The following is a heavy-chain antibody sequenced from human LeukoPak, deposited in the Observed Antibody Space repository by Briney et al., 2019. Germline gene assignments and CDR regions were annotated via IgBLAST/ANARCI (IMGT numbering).Heavy chain of an antibody. CDR3: AKGGSDTSKYYFDY. D-gene: IGHD3-10*01. V-gene: IGHV3-30*02. Sequence: GGSLRLSCAAPGFSFSYSGMHWVRQAPGKGLEWVASVWFGESVQSYSDSVKGRFTISRDNSKNTVWLEMNSLRVEDTAVYYCAKGGSDTSKYYFDYWGQGTQVTVSS. J-gene: IGHJ4*02. CDR1: GFSFSYSG. CDR2: VWFGESVQ.